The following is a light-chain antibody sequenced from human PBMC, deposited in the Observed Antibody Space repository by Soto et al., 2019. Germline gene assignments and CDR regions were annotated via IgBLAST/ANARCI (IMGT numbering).Light chain of an antibody. J-gene: IGKJ1*01. Sequence: IQMTQSPSPLSGSVADRVTITCRASQTISSWLAWYQQKPGKAPKLLIYKASTLKSGVPSRFSGSGSGTEFTLTISSLQPDDFATYYCQHYNSYSEAFGQGTKVDIK. CDR1: QTISSW. CDR3: QHYNSYSEA. CDR2: KAS. V-gene: IGKV1-5*03.